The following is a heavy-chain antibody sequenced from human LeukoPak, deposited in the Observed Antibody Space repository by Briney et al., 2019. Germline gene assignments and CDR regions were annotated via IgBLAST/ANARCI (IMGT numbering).Heavy chain of an antibody. CDR2: VRGSGGTT. V-gene: IGHV3-23*01. CDR3: AEGGISGPGDSDY. CDR1: VLTFSGDA. Sequence: VRCLRLSCAASVLTFSGDAMSSGRGAPGRGLWWGSNVRGSGGTTDYADHVKGRFTISRDNSKNTLYLQMHSLRAEDTGVYYCAEGGISGPGDSDYW. J-gene: IGHJ4*01. D-gene: IGHD1-14*01.